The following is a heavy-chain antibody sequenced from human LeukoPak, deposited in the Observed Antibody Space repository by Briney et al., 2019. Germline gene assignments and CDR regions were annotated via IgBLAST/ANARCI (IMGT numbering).Heavy chain of an antibody. J-gene: IGHJ5*02. Sequence: PSQTLSLTCTVSGGSISSDNYSWSWIRQPAGKGLEWIGRIYTSGSTNYNPSLKSRVTISVDTSKKQFSLKLSSVTAADTAVYYCAREKIGYYDGSGRGWFDPWGQGTLVTVSS. CDR1: GGSISSDNYS. CDR2: IYTSGST. CDR3: AREKIGYYDGSGRGWFDP. V-gene: IGHV4-61*02. D-gene: IGHD3-22*01.